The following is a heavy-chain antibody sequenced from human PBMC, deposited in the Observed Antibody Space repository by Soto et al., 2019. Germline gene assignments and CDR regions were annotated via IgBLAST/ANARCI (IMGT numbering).Heavy chain of an antibody. V-gene: IGHV1-46*01. D-gene: IGHD6-13*01. Sequence: ASVKVSCKASGYTFTSYYMHWVRQAPGQGLEWMGMINPNDGNTSYAQKFQGRVTMTTDTSTSTAYMELRSLRSDDTAVYYCARGIGSSSWYPDYFDYWGQGTLVTVSS. CDR1: GYTFTSYY. J-gene: IGHJ4*02. CDR2: INPNDGNT. CDR3: ARGIGSSSWYPDYFDY.